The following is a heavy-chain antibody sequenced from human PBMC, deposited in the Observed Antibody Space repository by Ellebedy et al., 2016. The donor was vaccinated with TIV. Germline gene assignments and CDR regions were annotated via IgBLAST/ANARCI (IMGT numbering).Heavy chain of an antibody. V-gene: IGHV4-34*01. CDR2: INHSGST. J-gene: IGHJ4*02. Sequence: MPSETLSLTCAVYGGSFSGYYWSWIRQPPGKGLEWIGEINHSGSTNYNPSLKSRVTISVDTSKNQFSLKLSSVTAADTAVYYCARQTGLWFGELFTLDYWGQGTLVTVSS. D-gene: IGHD3-10*01. CDR1: GGSFSGYY. CDR3: ARQTGLWFGELFTLDY.